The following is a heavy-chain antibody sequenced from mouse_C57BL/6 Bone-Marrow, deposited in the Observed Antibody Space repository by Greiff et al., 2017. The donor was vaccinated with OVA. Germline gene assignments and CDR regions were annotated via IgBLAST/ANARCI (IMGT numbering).Heavy chain of an antibody. CDR1: GFTFTDYY. J-gene: IGHJ4*01. CDR3: MDGYSHYAMDY. Sequence: VQLQQSGPVLVKPGPSVKISCKASGFTFTDYYMHWVKQRPEQGLEWIGWIDPENGDTEYASKFQGKATITADTSSNTAYLQLSSLTSEDTAVYYCMDGYSHYAMDYWGQGTSVTVSS. V-gene: IGHV14-4*01. D-gene: IGHD2-3*01. CDR2: IDPENGDT.